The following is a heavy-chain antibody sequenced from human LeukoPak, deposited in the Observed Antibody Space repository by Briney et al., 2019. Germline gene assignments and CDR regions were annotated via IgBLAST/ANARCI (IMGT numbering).Heavy chain of an antibody. V-gene: IGHV3-74*01. D-gene: IGHD3-22*01. CDR2: INSDGSST. Sequence: GGSLRLSCAASGFTFSSYWMHWVRQAPGKGLVWVSRINSDGSSTSYADSVKGRFTISRDNAKNTLYLQMNSLRAEDTAVYYCARTLHDSSGYYPYYFDYWGQGTLVTVSS. CDR1: GFTFSSYW. CDR3: ARTLHDSSGYYPYYFDY. J-gene: IGHJ4*02.